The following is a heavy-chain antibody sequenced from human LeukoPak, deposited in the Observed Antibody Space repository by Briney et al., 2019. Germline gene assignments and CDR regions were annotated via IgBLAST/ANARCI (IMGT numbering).Heavy chain of an antibody. CDR1: GFTFSSYG. V-gene: IGHV3-21*01. CDR3: ARGPHIAATSY. CDR2: IASGSNTI. Sequence: GGSLRLSCAASGFTFSSYGMNWVRQAPGKGLEWVSSIASGSNTINYADSVKGRFTVSRDNAKNSLYLQMNSLRAEDTAVYYCARGPHIAATSYWGQGTLVTVSS. D-gene: IGHD6-25*01. J-gene: IGHJ4*02.